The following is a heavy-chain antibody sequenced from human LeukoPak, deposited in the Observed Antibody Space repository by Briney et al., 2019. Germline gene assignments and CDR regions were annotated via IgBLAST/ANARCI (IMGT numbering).Heavy chain of an antibody. CDR3: AKVILVGATREFDY. V-gene: IGHV3-23*01. CDR1: GFTFNNYA. CDR2: ISGSGGST. Sequence: GGSLRLSCTASGFTFNNYAMSWVRQAPGKGLEWVSAISGSGGSTYYADSVKGRFTISRDNSKNTLYLQMNSLRAEDTAVYYCAKVILVGATREFDYWGQGTLVTVSS. J-gene: IGHJ4*02. D-gene: IGHD2-21*01.